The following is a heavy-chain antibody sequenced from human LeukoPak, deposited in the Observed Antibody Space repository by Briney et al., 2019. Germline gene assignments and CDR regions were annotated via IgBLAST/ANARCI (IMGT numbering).Heavy chain of an antibody. CDR2: INSSSSYI. CDR1: GFTFSSYN. CDR3: ARDLPFLGAIDAFDI. D-gene: IGHD1-26*01. V-gene: IGHV3-21*01. Sequence: GGSLRLSCAASGFTFSSYNMNWVRQAPGKGLEWVSSINSSSSYIYYADSVKGRFTISRDNAKNSLYLQMNSLRAEDTAVYYCARDLPFLGAIDAFDIWGLGTMVTVSS. J-gene: IGHJ3*02.